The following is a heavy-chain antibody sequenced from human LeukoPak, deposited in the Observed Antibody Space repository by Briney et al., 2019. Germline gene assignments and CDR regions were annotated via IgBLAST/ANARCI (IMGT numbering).Heavy chain of an antibody. V-gene: IGHV1-8*01. CDR1: GYTFTSYD. CDR2: MNPNSGNT. Sequence: GASVKVSCKASGYTFTSYDINWVRQATGQGLEWRGWMNPNSGNTGYAQKFQGRVTMTRNTSISTAYMELSSLRSEDTAVYYCARVDSSSYYYYGMDVWGQGTTVTVSS. CDR3: ARVDSSSYYYYGMDV. D-gene: IGHD6-13*01. J-gene: IGHJ6*02.